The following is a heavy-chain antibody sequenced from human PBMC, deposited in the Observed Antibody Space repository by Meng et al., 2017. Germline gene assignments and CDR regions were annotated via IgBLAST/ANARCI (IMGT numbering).Heavy chain of an antibody. D-gene: IGHD5-18*01. J-gene: IGHJ4*02. CDR3: AKDRGYSYGPTDY. Sequence: GESLKISCAASGFTFSSYSMNWVRQAPGKGLEWVSAISGSGGSTYYADSVKGRFTISRDNSKNTLYLQMNSLRAEDTAVYYCAKDRGYSYGPTDYWGQGTLVTVSS. CDR2: ISGSGGST. V-gene: IGHV3-23*01. CDR1: GFTFSSYS.